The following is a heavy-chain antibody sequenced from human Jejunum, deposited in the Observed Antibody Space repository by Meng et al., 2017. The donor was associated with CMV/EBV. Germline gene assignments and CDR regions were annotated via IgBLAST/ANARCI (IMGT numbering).Heavy chain of an antibody. CDR1: GSSY. D-gene: IGHD1-1*01. V-gene: IGHV4-61*01. CDR3: ARDRVHFSDDYYYYGMDV. CDR2: IYYSGKI. Sequence: GSSYWSWIRQPPGKGLEWIGYIYYSGKINYNPSLKSRVTISVDTSKNQFSLKLSSVTAADTAVYFCARDRVHFSDDYYYYGMDVWGLGTTVTVSS. J-gene: IGHJ6*02.